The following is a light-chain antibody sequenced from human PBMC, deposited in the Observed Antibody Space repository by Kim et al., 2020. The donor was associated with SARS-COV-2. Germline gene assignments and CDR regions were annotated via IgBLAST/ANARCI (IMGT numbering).Light chain of an antibody. V-gene: IGLV2-11*03. J-gene: IGLJ3*02. CDR1: RRGVGGYDY. CDR2: DVN. CDR3: CSYAGSYTWV. Sequence: GQSVTISCTGTRRGVGGYDYVSWYQQHPGKAPKLMIYDVNKGPSGVPDRFSGSKSGNTASLTISGLQAEDEAYYYCCSYAGSYTWVFGGGTQLTVL.